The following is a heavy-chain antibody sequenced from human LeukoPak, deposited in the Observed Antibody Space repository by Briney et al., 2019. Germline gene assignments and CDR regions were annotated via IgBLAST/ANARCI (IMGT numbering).Heavy chain of an antibody. CDR3: ARRSNSGSYPDAFDI. V-gene: IGHV3-7*01. CDR2: IKQDGSDK. J-gene: IGHJ3*02. D-gene: IGHD1-26*01. CDR1: GFTFSSYW. Sequence: GGSLRLSCAASGFTFSSYWMSWVRQAPGKGLEWVANIKQDGSDKYYVDSVRGRFTISRDNAKNSLYLQMNSLRADDTAAYYCARRSNSGSYPDAFDIWGQGTVVIVSS.